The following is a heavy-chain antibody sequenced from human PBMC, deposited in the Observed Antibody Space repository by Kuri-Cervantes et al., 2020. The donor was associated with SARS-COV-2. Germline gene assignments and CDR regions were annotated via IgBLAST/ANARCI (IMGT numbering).Heavy chain of an antibody. CDR2: IYPGDSAT. CDR3: ARLDRPTAYCSGGSCYSGDWFDP. D-gene: IGHD2-15*01. J-gene: IGHJ5*02. Sequence: GGSLRLSCKGSGYSFTSYWISWVRQMPGKGLEWMGIIYPGDSATRYSPYFQRHVTISADKSISTAYLQWSSQKASDTAMYYCARLDRPTAYCSGGSCYSGDWFDPWGQGTLVTVSS. V-gene: IGHV5-51*01. CDR1: GYSFTSYW.